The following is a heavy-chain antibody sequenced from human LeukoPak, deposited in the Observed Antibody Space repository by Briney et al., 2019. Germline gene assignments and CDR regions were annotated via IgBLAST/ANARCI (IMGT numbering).Heavy chain of an antibody. Sequence: SETLSLTCTVSGGSISSSSYYWGWIRQPPGKGLEWIGSIYYSGSTYYNPSLKSRVTISVDTSKNQFSLKLSSVTAADPAVYYCARDSVSRSLDYWGQGTLVTVSS. D-gene: IGHD5/OR15-5a*01. V-gene: IGHV4-39*02. CDR2: IYYSGST. CDR1: GGSISSSSYY. CDR3: ARDSVSRSLDY. J-gene: IGHJ4*02.